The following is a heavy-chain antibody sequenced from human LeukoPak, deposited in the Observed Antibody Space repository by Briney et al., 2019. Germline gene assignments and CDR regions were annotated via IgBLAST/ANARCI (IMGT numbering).Heavy chain of an antibody. D-gene: IGHD3-10*01. Sequence: GGSLRLSCAASGFTVSTNYMNWVRQAPGKGLEWVSVLYSDGSTYYADSVKGRFTISRDNSKNTLSLQMNSLRAEDTAVYYCARDRATGSSDALDIWGQGTMVIVSS. CDR2: LYSDGST. CDR3: ARDRATGSSDALDI. J-gene: IGHJ3*02. V-gene: IGHV3-66*01. CDR1: GFTVSTNY.